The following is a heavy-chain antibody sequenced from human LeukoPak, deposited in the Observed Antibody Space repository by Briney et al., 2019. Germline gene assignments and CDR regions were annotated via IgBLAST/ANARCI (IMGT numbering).Heavy chain of an antibody. Sequence: GGSLRLSCAASGFTFSSFGMHWVRQAPGKGLEWVAVIWYDASNKYYADSVKGRFTISRDNSKKTVHLEMPGLRADDTAVYYCAKDLYGDGGYGFEYWGQGTLVTVSS. CDR3: AKDLYGDGGYGFEY. V-gene: IGHV3-33*06. CDR2: IWYDASNK. J-gene: IGHJ4*02. CDR1: GFTFSSFG. D-gene: IGHD2-21*01.